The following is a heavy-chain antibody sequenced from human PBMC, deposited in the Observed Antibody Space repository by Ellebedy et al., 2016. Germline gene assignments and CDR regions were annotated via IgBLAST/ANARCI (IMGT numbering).Heavy chain of an antibody. Sequence: GGSLRLXXAASGFTFSSYSMNWVRQAPGKGLEWVSYISSSSSTIYYADSVKGRFTISRDNAKNSLYLQMNSLRAEDTAVYYCARDFGYGYYYYYYGMDVWGQGTTVTVSS. J-gene: IGHJ6*02. D-gene: IGHD3-10*01. V-gene: IGHV3-48*04. CDR3: ARDFGYGYYYYYYGMDV. CDR1: GFTFSSYS. CDR2: ISSSSSTI.